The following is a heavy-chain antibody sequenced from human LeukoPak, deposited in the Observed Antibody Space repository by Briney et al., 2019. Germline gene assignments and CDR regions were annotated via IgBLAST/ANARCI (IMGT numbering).Heavy chain of an antibody. CDR3: ARDGTAAGLYFDL. CDR2: IRQDGSEK. V-gene: IGHV3-7*01. D-gene: IGHD6-13*01. J-gene: IGHJ4*01. Sequence: TGGSLRLSCAVSGFAFTDYWMNWVRQAPGKGPEWVASIRQDGSEKTYVDSVKGRFTISRDNTKNSLSLQLNGLRAEDTAVYYRARDGTAAGLYFDLWGQGTLVTVSS. CDR1: GFAFTDYW.